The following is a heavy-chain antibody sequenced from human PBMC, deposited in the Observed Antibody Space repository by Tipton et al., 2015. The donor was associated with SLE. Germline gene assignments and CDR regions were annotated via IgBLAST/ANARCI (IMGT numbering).Heavy chain of an antibody. CDR3: ANLERYSGYDWHFDY. CDR1: GFTFSSYA. CDR2: IRGGGDSP. Sequence: GSLRLSCVGSGFTFSSYAMSWVRQAAGKGLEWVSAIRGGGDSPYYADSVKGRFTISRDNSKNTLYLQMNSLRAEDTGVYYCANLERYSGYDWHFDYWGQGTLVTVSS. D-gene: IGHD5-12*01. V-gene: IGHV3-23*01. J-gene: IGHJ4*02.